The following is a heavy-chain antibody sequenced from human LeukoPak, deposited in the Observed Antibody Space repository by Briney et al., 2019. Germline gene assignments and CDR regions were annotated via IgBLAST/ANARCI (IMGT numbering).Heavy chain of an antibody. CDR2: INPSGGST. D-gene: IGHD4-17*01. Sequence: ASVKVSCTASGYTFTSYYMHWVRQAPGQGLEWMGVINPSGGSTSYAQKFQGRVTMTRDTSTSTVYMELSSLRSADTDVYYCARGWTTVTTGWFDPWGQGALVTVSS. CDR3: ARGWTTVTTGWFDP. V-gene: IGHV1-46*01. J-gene: IGHJ5*02. CDR1: GYTFTSYY.